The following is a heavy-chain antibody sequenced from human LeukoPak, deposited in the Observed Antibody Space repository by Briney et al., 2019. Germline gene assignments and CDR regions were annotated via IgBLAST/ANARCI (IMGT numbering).Heavy chain of an antibody. Sequence: ASVKVSCKASGYTVTSYGISWVRQAPGQGLEWMGWISAYNGNTNYAQKLQGRVTMTTDTSTSTAYMELRSLRSDDAAVYYCARDGGYYYDSSGYYQFDYWGQGTLVTVSS. J-gene: IGHJ4*02. D-gene: IGHD3-22*01. V-gene: IGHV1-18*01. CDR2: ISAYNGNT. CDR3: ARDGGYYYDSSGYYQFDY. CDR1: GYTVTSYG.